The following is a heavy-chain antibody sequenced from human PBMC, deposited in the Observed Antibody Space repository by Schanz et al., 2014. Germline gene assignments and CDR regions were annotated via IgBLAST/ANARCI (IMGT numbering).Heavy chain of an antibody. CDR2: FIPILDVG. J-gene: IGHJ3*02. CDR1: GGTFSTYP. CDR3: ARGSMPGAFDI. Sequence: QVQLVQSGAEVKKPGSSMKVSCKASGGTFSTYPINWLRQAPGQGLEWVGRFIPILDVGNYAQQFQGRVTFTADKTTSTAYVELSSLRYEDTALYYCARGSMPGAFDIWGQGTMVAVSS. D-gene: IGHD1-26*01. V-gene: IGHV1-69*02.